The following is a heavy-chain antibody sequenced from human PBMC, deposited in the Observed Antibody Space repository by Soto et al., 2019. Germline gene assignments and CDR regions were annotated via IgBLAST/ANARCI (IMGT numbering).Heavy chain of an antibody. CDR1: GDSVSSKSAA. V-gene: IGHV6-1*01. J-gene: IGHJ4*02. CDR2: TYYRSKWSS. CDR3: ARNGDYLLDY. Sequence: SQTLSLTCAISGDSVSSKSAAWHWIRQSPSRGLEWLGRTYYRSKWSSNYAVSVKSRITINPDTSKNQFSLQLRSVTPDDKAMYSCARNGDYLLDYWGQGTLVTVSS. D-gene: IGHD2-15*01.